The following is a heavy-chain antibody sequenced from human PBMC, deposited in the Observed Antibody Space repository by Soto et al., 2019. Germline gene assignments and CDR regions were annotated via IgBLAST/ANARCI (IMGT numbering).Heavy chain of an antibody. Sequence: EVQLVESGGGLIQPGGSLRLSCAASGFPVSSHYTSWVRQAPGKGLEWVSVIYAGGNTYYAESVKGRFTISRDNSKNTLSLQMNSLRAEDSAVYYCARTFAGDYHLGLWGQGTRVTVSS. J-gene: IGHJ4*02. V-gene: IGHV3-53*01. CDR3: ARTFAGDYHLGL. D-gene: IGHD3-16*01. CDR2: IYAGGNT. CDR1: GFPVSSHY.